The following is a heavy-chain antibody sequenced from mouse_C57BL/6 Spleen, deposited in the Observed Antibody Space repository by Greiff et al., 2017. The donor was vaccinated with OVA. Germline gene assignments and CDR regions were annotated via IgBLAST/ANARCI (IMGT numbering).Heavy chain of an antibody. CDR1: GYTFTSYG. Sequence: VKLVESGAELARPGASVKLSCKASGYTFTSYGISWVKQRTGQGLEWIGEIYPRSGNTYYNEKFKGKATLTADKSSSTAYMELRSLTSEDSAVYFCARGGYGPYWYFDVWGTGTTVTVSS. J-gene: IGHJ1*03. D-gene: IGHD1-1*02. CDR2: IYPRSGNT. CDR3: ARGGYGPYWYFDV. V-gene: IGHV1-81*01.